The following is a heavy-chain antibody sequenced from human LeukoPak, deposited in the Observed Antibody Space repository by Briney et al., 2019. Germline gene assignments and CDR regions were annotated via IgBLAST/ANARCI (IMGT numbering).Heavy chain of an antibody. J-gene: IGHJ5*02. CDR2: IYYSGST. D-gene: IGHD3-3*01. V-gene: IGHV4-39*07. CDR3: ARDGPTYYDFWSGYPWGWFDP. Sequence: SETLSLTCTVSGDSISSSSYYWGWIRQPPGKGLEWIGSIYYSGSTYYNPSLKSRVTISVDTSKNQFSLKLSSVTAADTAVYYCARDGPTYYDFWSGYPWGWFDPWGQGTLVTVSS. CDR1: GDSISSSSYY.